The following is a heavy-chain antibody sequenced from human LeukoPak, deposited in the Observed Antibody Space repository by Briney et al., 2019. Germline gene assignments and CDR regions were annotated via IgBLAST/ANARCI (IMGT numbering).Heavy chain of an antibody. J-gene: IGHJ4*02. CDR1: GYSFTSYW. Sequence: GESLKISCKGSGYSFTSYWIGWVRQIPGKGLGLKWISYPDYSDTRYSPSFQGKGTISADDSIRTAYLQWSSLKASDTAMYYCARLPGGAPGWDWGQGTLVTVSS. CDR3: ARLPGGAPGWD. CDR2: SYPDYSDT. D-gene: IGHD2-21*01. V-gene: IGHV5-51*01.